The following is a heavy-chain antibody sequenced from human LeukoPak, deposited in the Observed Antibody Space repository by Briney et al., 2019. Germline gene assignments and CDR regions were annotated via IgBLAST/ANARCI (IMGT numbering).Heavy chain of an antibody. CDR1: GYTFTSYG. CDR2: ISAYNGNT. D-gene: IGHD6-13*01. Sequence: ASVKVSCKASGYTFTSYGISWVRQAPGQGLEWMGWISAYNGNTNYAQKLQGRVTMTTDTSTSTAYMELRSLRSDDTAVYYCASGPASVPTAAALDYWGQGTLVTVSS. CDR3: ASGPASVPTAAALDY. V-gene: IGHV1-18*04. J-gene: IGHJ4*02.